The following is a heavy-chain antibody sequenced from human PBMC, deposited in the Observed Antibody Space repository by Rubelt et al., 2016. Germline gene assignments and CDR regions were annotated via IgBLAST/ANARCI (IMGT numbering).Heavy chain of an antibody. J-gene: IGHJ4*02. V-gene: IGHV1-18*01. Sequence: QVQLVQSGAEVKKPGASVKVSCKASGYTFTSYGISWVRQAPGQGLEWMGWISAYNGNTNYAQTRQCRVTMTTETSTSTAYMELRSLRSEDTAVYYCARDIYSGSYYGYWGQGTLVTVSS. CDR3: ARDIYSGSYYGY. D-gene: IGHD1-26*01. CDR2: ISAYNGNT. CDR1: GYTFTSYG.